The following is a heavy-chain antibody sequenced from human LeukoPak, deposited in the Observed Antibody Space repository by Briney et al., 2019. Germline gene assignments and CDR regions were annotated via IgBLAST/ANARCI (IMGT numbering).Heavy chain of an antibody. CDR3: ATHYYDSSLNWFDP. J-gene: IGHJ5*02. CDR1: GGTFSSYA. Sequence: SVKVSCKASGGTFSSYAISWVRQAPGQGLEWMGGIIPIFGTANYAQKFQGRVTITADESTSTAYMELSSLRSEDTAVYYCATHYYDSSLNWFDPWGQGTLVTVSS. CDR2: IIPIFGTA. D-gene: IGHD3-22*01. V-gene: IGHV1-69*01.